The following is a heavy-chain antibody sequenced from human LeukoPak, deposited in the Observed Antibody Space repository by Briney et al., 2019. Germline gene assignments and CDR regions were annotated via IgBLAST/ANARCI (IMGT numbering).Heavy chain of an antibody. CDR1: GFTFSSYG. V-gene: IGHV3-30*02. CDR3: AKETNLYDILTGYYRD. CDR2: IRYDGSNK. J-gene: IGHJ4*02. Sequence: GGSLRLSCAASGFTFSSYGMHWVRQAPGKGLEWVAFIRYDGSNKYYADSVKGRFTISRDNSKNTLYLQMNSLRAEDTAVYYCAKETNLYDILTGYYRDWGKGTLVTVSS. D-gene: IGHD3-9*01.